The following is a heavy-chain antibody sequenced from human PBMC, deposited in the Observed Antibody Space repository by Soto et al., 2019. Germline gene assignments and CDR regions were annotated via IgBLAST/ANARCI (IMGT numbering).Heavy chain of an antibody. Sequence: QVHLQESGPGLVKASETLSLTCTVSGGSIRSYYWTWIRQPPGKGLEWLGYIFYSGSTFYNPSLKSRVTISIHTSKSQFSLQRTSVTAADTAVYYCARGAADTAMVDSWGQGTLVTVSS. J-gene: IGHJ4*02. D-gene: IGHD5-18*01. CDR2: IFYSGST. V-gene: IGHV4-59*01. CDR3: ARGAADTAMVDS. CDR1: GGSIRSYY.